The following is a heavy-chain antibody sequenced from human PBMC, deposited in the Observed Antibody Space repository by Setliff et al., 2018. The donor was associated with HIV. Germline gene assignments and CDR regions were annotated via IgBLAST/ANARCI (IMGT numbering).Heavy chain of an antibody. V-gene: IGHV1-2*02. CDR1: GYTFTSYW. CDR3: ALHYVSLREWFDP. Sequence: GASVKVSCKASGYTFTSYWIGWVRQAPGQGLEWMGWINPKTGGTSFAKKFQGRVTMTRDTSIRIAYMELSGLRSDDTALYYCALHYVSLREWFDPWGPGTLVTVSS. J-gene: IGHJ5*02. CDR2: INPKTGGT. D-gene: IGHD3-10*02.